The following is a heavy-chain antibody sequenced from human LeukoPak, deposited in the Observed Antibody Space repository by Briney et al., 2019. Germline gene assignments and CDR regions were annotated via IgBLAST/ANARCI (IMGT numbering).Heavy chain of an antibody. J-gene: IGHJ6*03. D-gene: IGHD6-6*01. CDR1: GGSFSGYY. CDR3: ARYPGTSSIAAGYMDV. CDR2: INHSGST. V-gene: IGHV4-34*01. Sequence: PSETLSLTCAVYGGSFSGYYWSWIRQPPGKGLEWIGEINHSGSTNYNPSLKSRVTISVDTSKNQFSLKLSSVTAADTAVYYCARYPGTSSIAAGYMDVWGKGTTVTVSS.